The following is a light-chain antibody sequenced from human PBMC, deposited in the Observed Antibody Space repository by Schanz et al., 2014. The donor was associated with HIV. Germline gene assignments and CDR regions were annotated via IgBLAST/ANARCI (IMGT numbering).Light chain of an antibody. CDR3: QQSDSTPFT. V-gene: IGKV1-5*03. CDR2: KAS. Sequence: DIQMTQSPSPLSASVGDRVTIPCRASQSISSWLAWYQQKPGKAPKILIYKASTLESGVPSRFSGSGSGTEFTLTISSLQPEDVATYYCQQSDSTPFTFGGGTKVEIK. J-gene: IGKJ4*01. CDR1: QSISSW.